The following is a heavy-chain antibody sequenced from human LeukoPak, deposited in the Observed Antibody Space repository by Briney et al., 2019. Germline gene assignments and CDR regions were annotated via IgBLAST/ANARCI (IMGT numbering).Heavy chain of an antibody. V-gene: IGHV3-66*01. CDR2: IYSGGST. CDR1: GFTVSSNY. Sequence: PGGSLRLSCAASGFTVSSNYMSWVRQAPGKGLEWVSVIYSGGSTYYADSVKGRFTISRDNSKNTLYLQMNSLRAEDTAVYYCSITMVRGYYMDVWGKGTTVTISS. CDR3: SITMVRGYYMDV. J-gene: IGHJ6*03. D-gene: IGHD3-10*01.